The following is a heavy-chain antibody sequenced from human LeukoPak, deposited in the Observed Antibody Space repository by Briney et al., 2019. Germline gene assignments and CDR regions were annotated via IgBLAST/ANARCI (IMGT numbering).Heavy chain of an antibody. J-gene: IGHJ4*02. CDR3: ARAGDYYDSSGYYY. Sequence: ASVKVSCKASGGTFSSYAISWVRQAPGQGLEWMGGIIPIFGTANYAQKFQGRVTITTDESTSTAYMELSSLRSEDTAVYHCARAGDYYDSSGYYYWGQGTLVTVSS. V-gene: IGHV1-69*05. CDR2: IIPIFGTA. D-gene: IGHD3-22*01. CDR1: GGTFSSYA.